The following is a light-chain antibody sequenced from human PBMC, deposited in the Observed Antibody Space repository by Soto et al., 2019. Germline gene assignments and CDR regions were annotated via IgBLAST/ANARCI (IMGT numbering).Light chain of an antibody. CDR3: QQHCTSIT. J-gene: IGKJ4*01. CDR1: QNIKNNY. V-gene: IGKV3-20*01. CDR2: GAS. Sequence: VVMTQSPRTLSLSPGERATLSCRASQNIKNNYVGWYQQKPGQAPTLLIYGASSRATGVPDRFSGSVSGTDFTLIIYRLEPKDFAVYYCQQHCTSITFGGGTKFESK.